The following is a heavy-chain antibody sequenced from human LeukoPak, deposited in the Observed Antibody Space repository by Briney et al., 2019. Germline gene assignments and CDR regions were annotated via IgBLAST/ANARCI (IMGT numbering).Heavy chain of an antibody. CDR2: IRQDGGAK. Sequence: GGSLRLSCAASGFRFDRYWMSWVRQAPGKGLEWVANIRQDGGAKYYMDSVKGRFTVSRDNAKNSLYLQMNSLRAEDTAVYYCATDTADTAMVTGFDYWGQGTLVTVSS. J-gene: IGHJ4*02. D-gene: IGHD5-18*01. CDR3: ATDTADTAMVTGFDY. V-gene: IGHV3-7*03. CDR1: GFRFDRYW.